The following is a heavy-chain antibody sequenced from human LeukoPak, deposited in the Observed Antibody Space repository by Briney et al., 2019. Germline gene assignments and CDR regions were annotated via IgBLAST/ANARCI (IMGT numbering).Heavy chain of an antibody. J-gene: IGHJ6*03. Sequence: SETLSLTCTVSCGSISSSSYYWGCIRQPPGKGLEWIGSIYYSGSTYYNPSLKSRVTISVDTSKNQFSLKLSSVTAADTAVYYCARSDCSSTSCPHAGYYYYMDVWGKGTTVTVPS. CDR2: IYYSGST. CDR3: ARSDCSSTSCPHAGYYYYMDV. D-gene: IGHD2-2*01. V-gene: IGHV4-39*01. CDR1: CGSISSSSYY.